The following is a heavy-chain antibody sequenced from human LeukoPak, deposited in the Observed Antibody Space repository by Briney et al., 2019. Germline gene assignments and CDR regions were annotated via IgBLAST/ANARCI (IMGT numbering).Heavy chain of an antibody. Sequence: ASVKVSCKASGYTFTGYYMHWVRQAPGQGLEWMGWINPNSGGTNYAQKFQGRVTMTRDTSISTAYMELSRLRSGDTAVYYCASAYYYDSSGYEPIYYWGQGTLVTVSS. CDR3: ASAYYYDSSGYEPIYY. CDR1: GYTFTGYY. J-gene: IGHJ4*02. CDR2: INPNSGGT. D-gene: IGHD3-22*01. V-gene: IGHV1-2*02.